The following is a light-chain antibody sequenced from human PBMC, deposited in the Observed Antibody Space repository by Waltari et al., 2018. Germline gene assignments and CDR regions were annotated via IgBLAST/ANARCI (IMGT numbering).Light chain of an antibody. Sequence: QSALTQPPSASGSPGQSVTIPCTGTSSDVGGYNCVPWYQQHPGQAPKLMIYDVSKRPSGVPDRFSGSKSGNTAYLTVSGLQAEDEADYYCNSYAGSNSVLFGAGTKLTVL. J-gene: IGLJ2*01. V-gene: IGLV2-8*01. CDR1: SSDVGGYNC. CDR3: NSYAGSNSVL. CDR2: DVS.